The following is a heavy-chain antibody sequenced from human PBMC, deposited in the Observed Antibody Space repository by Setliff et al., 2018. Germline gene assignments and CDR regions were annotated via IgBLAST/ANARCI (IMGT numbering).Heavy chain of an antibody. CDR2: ISGYYNKT. CDR3: ATFRGYTYGYDY. V-gene: IGHV1-18*01. J-gene: IGHJ4*02. Sequence: ASVKVSCKTSGFVFITYAITWVRQAPGQGLEWMGWISGYYNKTIYAQNFQGRVTMTTDASTNTAYMELRSLGSDDTAVYYCATFRGYTYGYDYWGQGTLVTVSS. CDR1: GFVFITYA. D-gene: IGHD5-18*01.